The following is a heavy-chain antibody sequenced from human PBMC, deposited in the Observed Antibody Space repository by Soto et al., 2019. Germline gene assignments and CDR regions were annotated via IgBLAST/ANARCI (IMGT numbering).Heavy chain of an antibody. CDR3: ARDVAVAGTHWFDP. V-gene: IGHV4-30-2*01. D-gene: IGHD6-19*01. CDR1: GGSISSGGYS. J-gene: IGHJ5*02. CDR2: IYHSGST. Sequence: QLQLQESGSGLVKPSQTLSLTCAISGGSISSGGYSWSWIRQPPGKGLEWIGYIYHSGSTYYNPSLKSRVTISVDRSKNQFSLKLSSVTAADTAVYYCARDVAVAGTHWFDPWGQGTLVTVSS.